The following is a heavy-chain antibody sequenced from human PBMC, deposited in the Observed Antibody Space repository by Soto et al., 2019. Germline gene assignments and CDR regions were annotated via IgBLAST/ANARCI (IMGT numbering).Heavy chain of an antibody. D-gene: IGHD2-15*01. Sequence: ASVKVSCKASGYTFTGYYMHWVRQAPGQGLEWMGWINPNSGGTNYAQKFQGWVTMTRDTSISTAYMELSRLRSDDTAVYYCARGAGYCSGGSCFSDYWGQGTLVTVSS. CDR3: ARGAGYCSGGSCFSDY. J-gene: IGHJ4*02. CDR1: GYTFTGYY. CDR2: INPNSGGT. V-gene: IGHV1-2*04.